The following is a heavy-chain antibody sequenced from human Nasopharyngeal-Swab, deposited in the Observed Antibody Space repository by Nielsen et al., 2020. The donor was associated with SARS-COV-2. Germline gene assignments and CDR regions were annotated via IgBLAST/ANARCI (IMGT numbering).Heavy chain of an antibody. CDR2: VNWKGDNF. J-gene: IGHJ5*02. CDR1: GFIFDDFA. Sequence: GGSLRLSCAASGFIFDDFAMHWVRQLPGKGLEWVAGVNWKGDNFVYADSVKCRFTISRDNAKNSIFLQMNALRSEDTAFYYCAKDRGDSFSGRTYFDPWGQGTLVTVSS. V-gene: IGHV3-9*01. CDR3: AKDRGDSFSGRTYFDP. D-gene: IGHD2-21*02.